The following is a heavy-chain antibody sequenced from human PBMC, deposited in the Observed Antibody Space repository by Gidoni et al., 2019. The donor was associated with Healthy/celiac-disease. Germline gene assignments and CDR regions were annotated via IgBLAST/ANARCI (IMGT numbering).Heavy chain of an antibody. CDR1: GGTFSSYA. D-gene: IGHD3-9*01. V-gene: IGHV1-69*01. CDR2: YIPMFGKA. J-gene: IGHJ6*02. Sequence: QVQLVQSGAEVKKPGSSVKVSCKASGGTFSSYAISWVRQAPGQGLEWMGGYIPMFGKANNAQKCKGKVKITAEEATSTVYRERSSLRSEDTAVYYWARGYDILTGYYNRAGVNYYGMDVWGQGTTVTVSS. CDR3: ARGYDILTGYYNRAGVNYYGMDV.